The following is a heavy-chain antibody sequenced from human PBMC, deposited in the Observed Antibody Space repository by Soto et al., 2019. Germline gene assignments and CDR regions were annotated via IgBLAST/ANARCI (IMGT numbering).Heavy chain of an antibody. CDR1: GGTFSSYT. CDR2: IIPILGIA. V-gene: IGHV1-69*02. J-gene: IGHJ6*02. CDR3: ASLMSSGYYYGMDV. Sequence: QFQLVQSGAEVKKPGSSVKVSCKASGGTFSSYTISWVRQAPGQGLEWMGRIIPILGIANYAHKFQGRDTITADKSTSTDYIELRSLRSEDTAVYYCASLMSSGYYYGMDVWGQGHTVTVSS. D-gene: IGHD3-10*01.